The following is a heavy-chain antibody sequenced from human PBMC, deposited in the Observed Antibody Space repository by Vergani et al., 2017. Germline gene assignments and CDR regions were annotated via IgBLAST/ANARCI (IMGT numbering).Heavy chain of an antibody. CDR1: GGSISSGDHC. CDR2: IFYSGTT. Sequence: QVQLQESGPGVVKPSQTLSLTCAVSGGSISSGDHCWTWIRQRPGKGLEWIGYIFYSGTTYDNPSLRSRLTISVDTSQNQFSLNLRSVTAADTPVYYCARVDTQVPATSHFYYMDVWGKGTTVVVSS. V-gene: IGHV4-31*11. J-gene: IGHJ6*03. CDR3: ARVDTQVPATSHFYYMDV. D-gene: IGHD6-25*01.